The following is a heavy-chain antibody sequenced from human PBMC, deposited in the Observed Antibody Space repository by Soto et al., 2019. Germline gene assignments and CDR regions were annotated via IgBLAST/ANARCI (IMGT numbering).Heavy chain of an antibody. V-gene: IGHV3-74*01. CDR1: GFTFSSNY. CDR3: ASRGAVVPAASFDY. Sequence: EVQLVESGGALVQPGASLRLSCAASGFTFSSNYMHWVRQAPGKGLVWVSFINSDGSRTNYADSVKGRFTISRDNAKNTLYLQMTSLRAEDTAVYYCASRGAVVPAASFDYWGQGTLVTVSS. CDR2: INSDGSRT. J-gene: IGHJ4*02. D-gene: IGHD2-2*01.